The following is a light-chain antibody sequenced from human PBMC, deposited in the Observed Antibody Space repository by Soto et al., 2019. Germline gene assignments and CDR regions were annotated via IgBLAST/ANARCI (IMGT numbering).Light chain of an antibody. CDR1: QSISSY. CDR2: AAS. V-gene: IGKV1-39*01. J-gene: IGKJ4*01. Sequence: DIQMTQSPSSLSASVGDRVTITCRASQSISSYLNWYQQKPGKAPKLLIYAASSLQSGVPSRFSGSGSGTDFTLTISSLQPEDVATYYCQQSYSTPRLTFGGGTKV. CDR3: QQSYSTPRLT.